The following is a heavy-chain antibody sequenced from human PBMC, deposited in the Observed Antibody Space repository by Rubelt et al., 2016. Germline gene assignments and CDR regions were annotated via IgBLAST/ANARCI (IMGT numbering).Heavy chain of an antibody. CDR1: GGSISSYY. D-gene: IGHD3-3*01. V-gene: IGHV4-59*01. J-gene: IGHJ4*02. CDR2: TYYSGST. Sequence: QVQLQESGPGLVKPSETLSLTCTVSGGSISSYYWSWIRQPPGKGLEWIGYTYYSGSTNYNPSLKSRVTISVDTSKNQFSLKLSSVTAADTAVYYCARGRFLEWLPPDYWGQGTLVTVSS. CDR3: ARGRFLEWLPPDY.